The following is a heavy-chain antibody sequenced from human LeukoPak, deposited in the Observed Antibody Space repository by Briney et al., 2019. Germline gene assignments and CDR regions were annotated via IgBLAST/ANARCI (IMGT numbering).Heavy chain of an antibody. CDR3: ARGTRRYCSGGSCSDFDY. D-gene: IGHD2-15*01. V-gene: IGHV1-69*04. CDR2: IIPILGIA. J-gene: IGHJ4*02. CDR1: GGTFSSYA. Sequence: ASVKVSCKASGGTFSSYAISWVRQAPGQGLEWMGRIIPILGIANYAQKFQGRVTITADKSTSTAYMELSSLRSEDTAVYYCARGTRRYCSGGSCSDFDYWGQGTLVTVSS.